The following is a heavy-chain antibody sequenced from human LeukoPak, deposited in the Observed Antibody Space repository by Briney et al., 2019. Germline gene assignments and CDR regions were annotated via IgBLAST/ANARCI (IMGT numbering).Heavy chain of an antibody. CDR2: ISVYNGNT. V-gene: IGHV1-18*01. D-gene: IGHD3-9*01. CDR3: ARDGRYFDWLLSIRDAFDI. Sequence: GASVKVSCKASGYTFSNYGISWVRQAPGQGLEWMGWISVYNGNTNYAQKVQGRVTMTTDTSTNTAYMELRSLRSDDTAVYYCARDGRYFDWLLSIRDAFDIWGQGTMVTVSS. CDR1: GYTFSNYG. J-gene: IGHJ3*02.